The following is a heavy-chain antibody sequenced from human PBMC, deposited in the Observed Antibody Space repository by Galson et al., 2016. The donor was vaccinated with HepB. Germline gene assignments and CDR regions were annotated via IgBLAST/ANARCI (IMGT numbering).Heavy chain of an antibody. D-gene: IGHD6-19*01. CDR1: GDSVSSKTVA. CDR2: TYSRSRWHT. CDR3: VRAAATLRSGWKTLAPRFYYSGMDV. Sequence: CAISGDSVSSKTVAWNWIRQSPSRGLEWLGGTYSRSRWHTDYAPSMKSRITISSDTSKNQFSLQLNSVTPEDTAVYYCVRAAATLRSGWKTLAPRFYYSGMDVWGQGTTVTVSS. V-gene: IGHV6-1*01. J-gene: IGHJ6*02.